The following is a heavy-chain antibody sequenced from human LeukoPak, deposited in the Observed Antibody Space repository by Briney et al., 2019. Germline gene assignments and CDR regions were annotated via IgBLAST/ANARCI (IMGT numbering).Heavy chain of an antibody. J-gene: IGHJ4*02. Sequence: SETLSLTCTVSGGSISSGGYYWSWIRQPPGKGLEWIGYIYHSGSTYYNPSLKSRVTISVDRSKNQFSLKQSSVTAADTAVYYCARGVYSSRADYWGQGTLVTVSS. D-gene: IGHD6-13*01. CDR1: GGSISSGGYY. CDR2: IYHSGST. V-gene: IGHV4-30-2*01. CDR3: ARGVYSSRADY.